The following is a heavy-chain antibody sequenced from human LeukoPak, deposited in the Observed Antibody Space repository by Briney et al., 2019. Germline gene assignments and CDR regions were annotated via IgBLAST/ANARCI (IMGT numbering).Heavy chain of an antibody. CDR1: GYTFTGYY. D-gene: IGHD5-18*01. V-gene: IGHV1-2*02. Sequence: VASVKVSCKASGYTFTGYYMHWVRQAPGQGLEWMGWINPNSGGTNYAQKFQGRVTMTRDTSTSTVYMELSSLRSEDTAVYYCAREPGGYSYGATGWYFDLWGRGTLVTVSS. J-gene: IGHJ2*01. CDR2: INPNSGGT. CDR3: AREPGGYSYGATGWYFDL.